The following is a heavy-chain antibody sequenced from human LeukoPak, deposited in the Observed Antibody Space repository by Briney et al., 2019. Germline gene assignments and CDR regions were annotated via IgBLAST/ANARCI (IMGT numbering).Heavy chain of an antibody. CDR2: INPNSGGT. J-gene: IGHJ4*02. CDR3: ARRVAGNWFDY. D-gene: IGHD6-19*01. Sequence: ASVKVSCKASGYTFTCYYMHWVRQAPGQGLEWMGRINPNSGGTNYAQKFQGRVTMTRDTSITTAYMELSRLRSDDTAVYYCARRVAGNWFDYWGQGTLVTVSS. V-gene: IGHV1-2*06. CDR1: GYTFTCYY.